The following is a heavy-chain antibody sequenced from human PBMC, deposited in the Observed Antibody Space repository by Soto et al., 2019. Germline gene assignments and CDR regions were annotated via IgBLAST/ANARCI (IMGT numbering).Heavy chain of an antibody. J-gene: IGHJ4*02. Sequence: SETLSLTCTVSGGSISSGGYYWSWIRQHPGKGLEWIGYIYYNGNTYYNPSLKSRVSISVDTSENQFSLKLSSVTAADTAVYYCVRDAQGSGYLDYWGQGTLVTVSS. V-gene: IGHV4-31*03. CDR2: IYYNGNT. CDR1: GGSISSGGYY. CDR3: VRDAQGSGYLDY. D-gene: IGHD3-22*01.